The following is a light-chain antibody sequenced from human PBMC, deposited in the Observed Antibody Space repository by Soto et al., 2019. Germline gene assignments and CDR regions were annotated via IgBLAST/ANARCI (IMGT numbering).Light chain of an antibody. CDR2: GTS. Sequence: EIVMTQSPATLSVSPGERATLSCRASQSVRSSLAWYQQKPGQAPRLLIYGTSSRATGIPDRFSGSGSGTDFTLTISRLEPEDFAVYYCQQYGNSPITFGQGTRLENK. CDR3: QQYGNSPIT. J-gene: IGKJ5*01. V-gene: IGKV3-20*01. CDR1: QSVRSS.